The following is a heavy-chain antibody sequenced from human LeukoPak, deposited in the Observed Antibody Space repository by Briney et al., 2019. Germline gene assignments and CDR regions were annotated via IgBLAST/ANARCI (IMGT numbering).Heavy chain of an antibody. CDR1: GGTFSSYA. J-gene: IGHJ4*02. CDR3: ARVDKGLFDY. D-gene: IGHD2-2*03. CDR2: IIPIFGTA. Sequence: SVKVSCKASGGTFSSYAISWVRQAPGQGLVWMGGIIPIFGTANYAQKFQGRVTITADESTSTAYMEPSSLRSEDTAVYYCARVDKGLFDYWGQGTLVTVSS. V-gene: IGHV1-69*13.